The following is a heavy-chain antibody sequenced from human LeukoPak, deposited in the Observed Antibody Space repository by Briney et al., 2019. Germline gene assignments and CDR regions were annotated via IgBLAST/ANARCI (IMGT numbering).Heavy chain of an antibody. Sequence: ASVEVSCKASGGTFSSYAISWVRQAPGQGLEWMGGILSIFGTANYAQKFQGRVTIAADKSTSTAYMELSSLRSEDTAVYYCASPTSATLSSSRGYYYYYYMDVWGKGTTVTVSS. J-gene: IGHJ6*03. CDR3: ASPTSATLSSSRGYYYYYYMDV. V-gene: IGHV1-69*06. CDR2: ILSIFGTA. D-gene: IGHD6-6*01. CDR1: GGTFSSYA.